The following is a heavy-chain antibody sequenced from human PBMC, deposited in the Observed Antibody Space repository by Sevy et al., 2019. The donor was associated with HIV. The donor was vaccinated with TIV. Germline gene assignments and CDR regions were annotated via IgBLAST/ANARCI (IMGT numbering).Heavy chain of an antibody. J-gene: IGHJ4*02. CDR2: IKQDGSEK. V-gene: IGHV3-7*03. D-gene: IGHD3-22*01. Sequence: GGSLRLSCAASGFTFTSYWMSWVRQAPGKGLEWVANIKQDGSEKYYVDSVKGRFTISRDNAKTSLYLQMNSLRAEDTAVYYCARDRGYYDSTAGFDYWGQGTLVTVSS. CDR1: GFTFTSYW. CDR3: ARDRGYYDSTAGFDY.